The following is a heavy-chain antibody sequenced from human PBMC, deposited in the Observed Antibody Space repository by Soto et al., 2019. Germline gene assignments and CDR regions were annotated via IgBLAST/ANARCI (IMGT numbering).Heavy chain of an antibody. Sequence: SETLSLSCTVSGGSISSYHWSWIRQPPGKGLEWIGYIYYSGSTNYNPSLKSRVTISVDTSKNQFSLKLSSVTAADTAVYYCARTVDTAMTFDDWGKGTLVTVSS. D-gene: IGHD5-18*01. CDR3: ARTVDTAMTFDD. CDR2: IYYSGST. V-gene: IGHV4-59*01. CDR1: GGSISSYH. J-gene: IGHJ4*02.